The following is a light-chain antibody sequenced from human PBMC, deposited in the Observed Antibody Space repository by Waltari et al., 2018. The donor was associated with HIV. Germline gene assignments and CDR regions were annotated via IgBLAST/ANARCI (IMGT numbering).Light chain of an antibody. CDR3: QAWDRSVV. CDR1: QLGDKF. V-gene: IGLV3-1*01. CDR2: QES. Sequence: SYELTQPPSVSVSPGQTASITCSGDQLGDKFVCWYQQRPGQPPVLVMYQESKRPSGIPGRFSGSNSGNTATLTITWTQSMDEADYYCQAWDRSVVFGGGTKLTVL. J-gene: IGLJ2*01.